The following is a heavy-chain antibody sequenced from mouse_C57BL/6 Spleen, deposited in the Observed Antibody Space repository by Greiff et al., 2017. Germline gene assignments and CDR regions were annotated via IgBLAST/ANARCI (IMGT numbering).Heavy chain of an antibody. J-gene: IGHJ4*01. Sequence: VQLQQPGAELVRPGSSVKLSCKASGYTFTSYWMDWVKQRPGQGLEWIGNIYPSDSETHYNQKFKDKATLTVDKSSSTAYMQLSSLTSEDSAVYYCARTGSSSYYAMDDWGQGTSVTVSS. D-gene: IGHD1-1*01. CDR3: ARTGSSSYYAMDD. CDR1: GYTFTSYW. CDR2: IYPSDSET. V-gene: IGHV1-61*01.